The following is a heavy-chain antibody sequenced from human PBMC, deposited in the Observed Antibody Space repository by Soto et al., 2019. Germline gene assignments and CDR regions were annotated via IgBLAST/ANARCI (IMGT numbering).Heavy chain of an antibody. CDR3: VRALRRYCSSTICRPCNWFDP. J-gene: IGHJ5*02. V-gene: IGHV1-18*04. Sequence: GSVKVSCKASGYTFPIYGISWVRQAPGQGLEWMGWISAYNGNTNYAQKLQGRVTMTTDTSTSTAYMELRSLRSDDTAVYYCVRALRRYCSSTICRPCNWFDPWGQGTLVTVSS. D-gene: IGHD2-2*01. CDR2: ISAYNGNT. CDR1: GYTFPIYG.